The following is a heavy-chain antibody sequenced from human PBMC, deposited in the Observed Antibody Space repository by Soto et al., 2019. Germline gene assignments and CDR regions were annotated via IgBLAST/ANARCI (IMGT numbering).Heavy chain of an antibody. D-gene: IGHD1-26*01. CDR2: ISGSGNSP. CDR1: GFIFGDHV. Sequence: EVQLVESGGRLVQRGGSLRLSCSGSGFIFGDHVMDWVRQAPGKGLEWVAGISGSGNSPFFRDSVKGRFTISRDNSKNTVYLETNNLRDEDSAMYFCARGTHSYSGSHELDAWGLGTLVTVSS. V-gene: IGHV3-23*04. CDR3: ARGTHSYSGSHELDA. J-gene: IGHJ5*02.